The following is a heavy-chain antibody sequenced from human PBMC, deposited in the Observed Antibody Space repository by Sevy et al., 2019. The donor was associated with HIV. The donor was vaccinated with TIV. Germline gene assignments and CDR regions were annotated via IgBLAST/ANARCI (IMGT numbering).Heavy chain of an antibody. D-gene: IGHD5-18*01. J-gene: IGHJ4*02. CDR2: ISGSGGST. Sequence: GGSLRLSCTASGFTLSSYAMSWVRQAPGKGLEWVSAISGSGGSTYYAYSVKGRFTISRDNSKNTLYLQMNSLRAEDTAVYYCANVARRVYSYGYFDYWGQGTLVTVSS. CDR1: GFTLSSYA. CDR3: ANVARRVYSYGYFDY. V-gene: IGHV3-23*01.